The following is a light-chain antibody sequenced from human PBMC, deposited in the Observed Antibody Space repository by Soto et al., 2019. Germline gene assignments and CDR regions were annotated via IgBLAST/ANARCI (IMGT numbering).Light chain of an antibody. Sequence: QAVLTQPPSVSSAPGHEVTISCSGSSSNIGGNSVSWYQQLPGTAPKLLIYDDNKRPSGIPDRFSGSKSGTSATLGITGFQTGDEADYYCGSWDSSLTDYVFGTGTKVTAL. CDR2: DDN. J-gene: IGLJ1*01. CDR1: SSNIGGNS. V-gene: IGLV1-51*01. CDR3: GSWDSSLTDYV.